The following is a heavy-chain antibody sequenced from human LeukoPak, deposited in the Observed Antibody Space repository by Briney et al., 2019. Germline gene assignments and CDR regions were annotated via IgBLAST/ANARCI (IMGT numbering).Heavy chain of an antibody. V-gene: IGHV3-21*01. J-gene: IGHJ4*02. CDR3: ASYDSSRTKDR. Sequence: GGSLRLSCAASGFTFSSYSMNWVRQAPGKGLEWVSSISSSSSYIYYADSVKGRFTISRDNAKNSLYLQMNSLRVEDTAVYYCASYDSSRTKDRWGQGTLVTVSS. CDR1: GFTFSSYS. CDR2: ISSSSSYI. D-gene: IGHD3-22*01.